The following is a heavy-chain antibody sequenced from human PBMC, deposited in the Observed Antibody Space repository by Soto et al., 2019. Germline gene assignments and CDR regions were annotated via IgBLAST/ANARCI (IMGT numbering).Heavy chain of an antibody. CDR3: ASGPERNPIYVY. V-gene: IGHV3-53*01. CDR2: ISNSDGT. J-gene: IGHJ4*02. CDR1: GFSVYDKF. D-gene: IGHD3-16*01. Sequence: VQLVESGGGLIQPGGSLRLSCAPSGFSVYDKFVTWVRQAPGKGLELVSVISNSDGTHYADSVMGRFTISRDNSKNTVFLQMNYLRAEDTATYYCASGPERNPIYVYWGQGTLVTVSS.